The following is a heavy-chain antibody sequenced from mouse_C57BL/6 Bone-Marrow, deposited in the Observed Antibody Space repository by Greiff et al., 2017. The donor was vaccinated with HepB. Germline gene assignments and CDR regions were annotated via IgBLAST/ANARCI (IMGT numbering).Heavy chain of an antibody. CDR1: GYSITSGYY. Sequence: EVKLQESGPGLVKPSQSLSLTCSVTGYSITSGYYWNWIREFPGNKLEWMGYISYDGSNNYNPSLKNRISITRDTSKNQFFLKLNSVTTEDTATYYCARDGYYGSLKYFDVWGTGTTVTVSS. CDR3: ARDGYYGSLKYFDV. D-gene: IGHD1-1*01. J-gene: IGHJ1*03. CDR2: ISYDGSN. V-gene: IGHV3-6*01.